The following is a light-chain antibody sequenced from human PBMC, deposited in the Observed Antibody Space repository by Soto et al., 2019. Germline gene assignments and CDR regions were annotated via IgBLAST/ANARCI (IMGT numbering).Light chain of an antibody. CDR1: QDSSTC. CDR3: QQANSSPYT. CDR2: AAS. Sequence: DIQLTQSPSSVSASVGDTVTITCRASQDSSTCLAWYQQRPGQAPKLLVYAASTLQSGVPSRFSGSGSGTEFTLTINSLQHEDFATYYCQQANSSPYTFGQGTVLDIK. V-gene: IGKV1D-12*01. J-gene: IGKJ2*01.